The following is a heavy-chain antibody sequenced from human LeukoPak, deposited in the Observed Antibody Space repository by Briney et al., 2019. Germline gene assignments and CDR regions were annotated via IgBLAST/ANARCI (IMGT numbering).Heavy chain of an antibody. CDR3: AKDSSASLSFDY. V-gene: IGHV3-9*01. Sequence: SLRLSCAASGFTLDEYAMHWVGHALRKGLEWVSGIGMNRGRLGYADSVKGQFTISSDNTKNSLYLQMNSLRAEDTALYYCAKDSSASLSFDYWGQGTLVTVSS. CDR1: GFTLDEYA. D-gene: IGHD6-6*01. J-gene: IGHJ4*02. CDR2: IGMNRGRL.